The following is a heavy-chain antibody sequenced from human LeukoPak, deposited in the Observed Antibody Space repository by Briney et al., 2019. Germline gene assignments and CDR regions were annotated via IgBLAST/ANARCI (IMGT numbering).Heavy chain of an antibody. V-gene: IGHV1-69*05. CDR2: IIPIFGTA. CDR1: GGTFSSYA. D-gene: IGHD3-9*01. Sequence: SVKVSCKASGGTFSSYAISWVRQAPGQGLEWTGGIIPIFGTANYAQKFQGRVTITTDESTSTAYMELSSLRSEDTAVYYCARDRYDILTGYYQLNWFDPWGQGTLVTVSS. J-gene: IGHJ5*02. CDR3: ARDRYDILTGYYQLNWFDP.